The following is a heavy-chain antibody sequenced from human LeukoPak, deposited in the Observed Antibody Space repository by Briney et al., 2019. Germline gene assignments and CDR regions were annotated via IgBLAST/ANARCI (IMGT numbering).Heavy chain of an antibody. D-gene: IGHD3-22*01. CDR1: GGTFSSYA. CDR2: IIPIFGTA. V-gene: IGHV1-69*06. CDR3: ARDRYDKSGYHDY. Sequence: GASVKVSCKASGGTFSSYAISWVRQAPGQGLEWMGRIIPIFGTANYAQKFQGRVTITADKSTSTAYMELSSLRAEDTAVYYCARDRYDKSGYHDYWGQGTLVTVSS. J-gene: IGHJ4*02.